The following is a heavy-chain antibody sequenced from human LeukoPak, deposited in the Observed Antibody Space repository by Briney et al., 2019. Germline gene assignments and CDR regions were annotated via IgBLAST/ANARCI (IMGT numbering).Heavy chain of an antibody. CDR2: IKPDGSAT. J-gene: IGHJ4*02. CDR1: GFTLRSEW. V-gene: IGHV3-7*01. CDR3: ARGAVAGKTHPPATGDY. Sequence: GGSLRLSCAASGFTLRSEWMSWLRQTPEKGLEWVANIKPDGSATAYVDSVKGRFTISRDNAKNSLYLQMNSLRAEDTAVYYCARGAVAGKTHPPATGDYWGQGTLVTVSS. D-gene: IGHD6-19*01.